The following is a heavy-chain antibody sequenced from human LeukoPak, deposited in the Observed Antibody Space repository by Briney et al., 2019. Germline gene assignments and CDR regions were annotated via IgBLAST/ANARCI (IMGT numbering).Heavy chain of an antibody. CDR3: ARFPLDYYDSSGYYHANYYYYMDV. D-gene: IGHD3-22*01. CDR2: MNPNSGNT. J-gene: IGHJ6*03. Sequence: ASVKVSCKASGYTFTGYYMHWVRQATGQGLGWMGWMNPNSGNTGYAQKFQGRVTMTRNTSISTAYMELSSLRSEDTAVYYCARFPLDYYDSSGYYHANYYYYMDVWGKGTTVTVSS. CDR1: GYTFTGYY. V-gene: IGHV1-8*02.